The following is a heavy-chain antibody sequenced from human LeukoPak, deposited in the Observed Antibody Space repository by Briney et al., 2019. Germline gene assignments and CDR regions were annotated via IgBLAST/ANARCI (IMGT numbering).Heavy chain of an antibody. CDR3: ASSHGDYYDAFDI. Sequence: GGSLRLSCAASGFTFSSYAMHWVRQAPGKGLEWVAVISYDGSNKYYADSVKGRFTISRDNAKNSLYLQMNSLRAEDTAVYYCASSHGDYYDAFDIWGQGTMVTVSS. CDR1: GFTFSSYA. J-gene: IGHJ3*02. V-gene: IGHV3-30-3*01. CDR2: ISYDGSNK. D-gene: IGHD4-17*01.